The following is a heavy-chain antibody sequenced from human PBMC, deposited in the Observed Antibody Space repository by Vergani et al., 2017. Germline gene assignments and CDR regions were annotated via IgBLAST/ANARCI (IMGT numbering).Heavy chain of an antibody. CDR3: ARDSDSSGLFGY. J-gene: IGHJ4*02. D-gene: IGHD3-10*01. CDR1: GFTFSSYA. V-gene: IGHV3-23*04. Sequence: EVQLVESGGGLVKPGGSLRLSCAASGFTFSSYAMSWVRQAPGKGLEWVSAISGSGGSTYYADSVKGRFTISRDNAKNSLYLQMNSLRDEDTAVYYCARDSDSSGLFGYWGQGTLVTVSS. CDR2: ISGSGGST.